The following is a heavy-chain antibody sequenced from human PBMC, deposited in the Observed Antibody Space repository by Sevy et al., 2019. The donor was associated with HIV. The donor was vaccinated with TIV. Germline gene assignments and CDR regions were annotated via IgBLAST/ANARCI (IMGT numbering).Heavy chain of an antibody. CDR3: ATANAVTTRGDYFDS. J-gene: IGHJ4*02. D-gene: IGHD4-17*01. Sequence: ASVKVSCKPSGGTFSNYGINWVRQAPGQGLEWMGGITPFFGTSSYPEKFQGRLTITSDESTRAAHMELNSLTSEDTAIYCCATANAVTTRGDYFDSWGQGTLVTVSS. V-gene: IGHV1-69*13. CDR1: GGTFSNYG. CDR2: ITPFFGTS.